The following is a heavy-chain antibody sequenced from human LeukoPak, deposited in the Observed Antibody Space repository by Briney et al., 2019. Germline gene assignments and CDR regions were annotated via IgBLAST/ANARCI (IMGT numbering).Heavy chain of an antibody. CDR3: AKNDCSSTSCYISAFDY. Sequence: PGASLRLSCAASGVTFSSYSMSWVRQAPGKGLEWVSAISGSGGSTYYADSVKGRFTISRDNSKNTLYLQMDSLRAEDTAVYYCAKNDCSSTSCYISAFDYWGQGTLVTVSS. V-gene: IGHV3-23*01. CDR1: GVTFSSYS. CDR2: ISGSGGST. J-gene: IGHJ4*02. D-gene: IGHD2-2*02.